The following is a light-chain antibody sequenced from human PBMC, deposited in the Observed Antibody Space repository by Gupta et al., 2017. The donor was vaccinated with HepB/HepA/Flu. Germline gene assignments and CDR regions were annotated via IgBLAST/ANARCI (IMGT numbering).Light chain of an antibody. CDR1: SSDVGSYNL. CDR2: EVS. J-gene: IGLJ1*01. Sequence: QSALTQPASVSGSPGQSLTISCTGTSSDVGSYNLVSWYQQPPGKAPKLMIYEVSKRPSGVSNRFAGSKSGNTASLTSSGLQAEDEADYYCCSYAGSSTYVFGTGTKVTVL. V-gene: IGLV2-23*02. CDR3: CSYAGSSTYV.